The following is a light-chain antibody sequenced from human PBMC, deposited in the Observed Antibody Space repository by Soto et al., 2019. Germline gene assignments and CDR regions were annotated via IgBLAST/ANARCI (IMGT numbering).Light chain of an antibody. CDR2: DVS. J-gene: IGLJ2*01. V-gene: IGLV2-14*01. Sequence: QSALTQPASVSGSPGQSITISCTGTSSDVGGYNYVSWYQQYPGKAPKLMIYDVSYRPSGVSNRFSGSKSGNTASLTISGLQAEDEADYYCSSYTSSSTLFGGGTKLTV. CDR1: SSDVGGYNY. CDR3: SSYTSSSTL.